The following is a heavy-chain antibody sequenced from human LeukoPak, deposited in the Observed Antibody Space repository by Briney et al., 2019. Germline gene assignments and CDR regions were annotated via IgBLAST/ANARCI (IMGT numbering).Heavy chain of an antibody. D-gene: IGHD3-22*01. V-gene: IGHV4-59*02. CDR1: GGSVRTYY. CDR2: IYSGST. J-gene: IGHJ4*02. Sequence: SETLSLTCTVSGGSVRTYYWSWIRQSPGEGLEWIGYIYSGSTNYNPSLKSRVTISVDASKNQCSLKLRSVTAADTAVYYCVRGGDSGYDYCFYYWGQGTLVTVSS. CDR3: VRGGDSGYDYCFYY.